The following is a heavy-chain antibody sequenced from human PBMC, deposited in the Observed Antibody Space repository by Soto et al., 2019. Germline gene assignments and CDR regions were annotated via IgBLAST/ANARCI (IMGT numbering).Heavy chain of an antibody. J-gene: IGHJ4*02. CDR1: GFSLSTRGVA. V-gene: IGHV2-5*02. D-gene: IGHD5-12*01. CDR2: IYWDEDK. Sequence: QITLKESGPTLVKPTQTLTLTCTFSGFSLSTRGVAVGWFRQPPGKALEWLALIYWDEDKWYSQSLQSRLTITDDTAKDRVVLTITDMYPEDTATYFWAHRPRGYAYYFDYWGQGTLVTVSS. CDR3: AHRPRGYAYYFDY.